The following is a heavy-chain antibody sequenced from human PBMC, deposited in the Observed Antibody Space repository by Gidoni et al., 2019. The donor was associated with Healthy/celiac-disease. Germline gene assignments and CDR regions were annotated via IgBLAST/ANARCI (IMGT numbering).Heavy chain of an antibody. CDR2: INPKRGGT. Sequence: QVQLVQSGAELEKPGASVQVSCKASGYTFTGYYVHWVRQAPGQGLEWMGWINPKRGGTNYAQKFQGRVTMTRETSISTAYMELSRLRSDDTAVYYCARVSSSVWFDPWGQGTLVTVSS. D-gene: IGHD6-13*01. J-gene: IGHJ5*02. CDR3: ARVSSSVWFDP. V-gene: IGHV1-2*02. CDR1: GYTFTGYY.